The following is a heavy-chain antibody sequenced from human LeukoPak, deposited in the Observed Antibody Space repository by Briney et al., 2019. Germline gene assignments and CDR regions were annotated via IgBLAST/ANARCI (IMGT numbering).Heavy chain of an antibody. D-gene: IGHD1-1*01. CDR1: GFTFSSYA. CDR3: AKGVTTGKSVASLDY. J-gene: IGHJ4*02. V-gene: IGHV3-23*01. Sequence: GGSLRLSCAASGFTFSSYAMSWVRQAPGKGLEWVSDISGSGGSTYYADSVKGRFTISRDNSKNTLYLQMNSLRAEDTAVYYCAKGVTTGKSVASLDYWGRGTLVTVSS. CDR2: ISGSGGST.